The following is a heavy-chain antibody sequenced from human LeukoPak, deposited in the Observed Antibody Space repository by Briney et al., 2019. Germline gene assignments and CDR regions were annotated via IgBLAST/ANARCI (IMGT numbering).Heavy chain of an antibody. D-gene: IGHD1-7*01. Sequence: GGSLRLSCATSGLTFRTTWMHWVRQAPGKGLMWVSRMNGEGTTIDYADSVKGRFTISRDYAKNTLFLQMNNLRTEDTALYFCATARNFRFEYWGQGSLVIVSA. CDR3: ATARNFRFEY. CDR1: GLTFRTTW. V-gene: IGHV3-74*01. J-gene: IGHJ4*02. CDR2: MNGEGTTI.